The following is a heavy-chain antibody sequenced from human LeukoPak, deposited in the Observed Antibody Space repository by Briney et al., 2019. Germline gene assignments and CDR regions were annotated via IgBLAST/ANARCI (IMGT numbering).Heavy chain of an antibody. Sequence: GGSLRLSCAASGFTFDDYGMSWVRQAPGKGLEWVSGINWNGGSTGYADSVKGRFTISRDNAKNSLYLQMNSLRAEDTALYYCAGDLGGGDSPYYFDYWGQGTLVTVSS. CDR2: INWNGGST. CDR1: GFTFDDYG. D-gene: IGHD3-10*01. J-gene: IGHJ4*02. CDR3: AGDLGGGDSPYYFDY. V-gene: IGHV3-20*04.